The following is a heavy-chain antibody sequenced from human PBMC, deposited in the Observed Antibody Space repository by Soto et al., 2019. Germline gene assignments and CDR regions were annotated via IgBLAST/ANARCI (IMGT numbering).Heavy chain of an antibody. Sequence: GASVKVSCKASGYTFTSYGISWVRQAPGQGLEWMGWISAYNGNTNYAQKLQGRVTMTTDTSTSTAYMELRSLRSDDTAVYYCARTPRTYYYDSSGYYTNWFDPWGQGTLVTVSS. CDR3: ARTPRTYYYDSSGYYTNWFDP. J-gene: IGHJ5*02. D-gene: IGHD3-22*01. CDR2: ISAYNGNT. V-gene: IGHV1-18*04. CDR1: GYTFTSYG.